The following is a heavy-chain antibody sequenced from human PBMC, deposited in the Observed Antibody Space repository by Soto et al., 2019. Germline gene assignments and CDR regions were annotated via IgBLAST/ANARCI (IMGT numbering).Heavy chain of an antibody. J-gene: IGHJ4*02. CDR2: ISSSDKYI. CDR3: ARVFCRGDCYSPLDY. Sequence: PGGSLRLSCVASGFTFSNFGLNWVRQAPGKGLEWVSSISSSDKYIYYADSVKGRFTISRDNAKSSLSLQMNSLGADDTAVYYCARVFCRGDCYSPLDYWGQGTLVTVSS. CDR1: GFTFSNFG. V-gene: IGHV3-21*01. D-gene: IGHD2-21*02.